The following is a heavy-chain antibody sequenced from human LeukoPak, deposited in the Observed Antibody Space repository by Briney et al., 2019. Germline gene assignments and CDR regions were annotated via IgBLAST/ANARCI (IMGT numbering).Heavy chain of an antibody. D-gene: IGHD5-18*01. CDR2: ISGSGGST. V-gene: IGHV3-23*01. J-gene: IGHJ6*03. Sequence: GGSLRLSCAASGFTVSSYAMSWVRQSPGKGLECVSAISGSGGSTYYADSVKGRFTISRDNSKNTLYLQMNSLRAEDTAVYYCAKDGIAMGYYYYYMDVWGKGTTVTVSS. CDR1: GFTVSSYA. CDR3: AKDGIAMGYYYYYMDV.